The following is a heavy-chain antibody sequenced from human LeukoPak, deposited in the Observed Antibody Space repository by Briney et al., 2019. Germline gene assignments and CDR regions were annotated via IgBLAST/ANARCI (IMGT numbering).Heavy chain of an antibody. CDR1: GFSLSSYY. Sequence: GGSLRLSCAASGFSLSSYYMNWVRQAPGKGLVWVSRTDSDGSFTNYADFVKGRFNISRDNAKNTLYLQMNSLRAEDTAVYYCARHIAMAGPYYYGMDVWGQGTTVIVSS. CDR3: ARHIAMAGPYYYGMDV. D-gene: IGHD6-19*01. J-gene: IGHJ6*02. CDR2: TDSDGSFT. V-gene: IGHV3-74*01.